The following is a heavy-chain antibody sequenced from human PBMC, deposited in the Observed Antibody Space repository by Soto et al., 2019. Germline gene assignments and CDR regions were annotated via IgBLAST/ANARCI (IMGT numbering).Heavy chain of an antibody. V-gene: IGHV4-39*01. Sequence: TLSLTCSVSGGSINSSSYFWGWVRQPPGKGLEWIGSIYYSGSTYYNPSLRSRVTISVDTSKNQFSLKLSPVTAADTAVFYCARHYSSGSRNWFDPLGQGTLVTVCS. D-gene: IGHD6-19*01. CDR3: ARHYSSGSRNWFDP. J-gene: IGHJ5*02. CDR1: GGSINSSSYF. CDR2: IYYSGST.